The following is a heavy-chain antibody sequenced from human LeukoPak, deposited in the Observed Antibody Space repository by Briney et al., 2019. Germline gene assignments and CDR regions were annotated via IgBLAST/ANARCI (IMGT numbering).Heavy chain of an antibody. V-gene: IGHV4-34*01. CDR1: GGSFSGYL. J-gene: IGHJ5*02. CDR2: INHSGSA. Sequence: SETLSLTCGVYGGSFSGYLWNWIRQPPGKGLEWLGEINHSGSANYHPSLKSRVTISVDTSKNQVSLGLSSVTAADTAVYYCAGGPRESYYNWFVPWGQGTLVTVSS. CDR3: AGGPRESYYNWFVP. D-gene: IGHD3-10*01.